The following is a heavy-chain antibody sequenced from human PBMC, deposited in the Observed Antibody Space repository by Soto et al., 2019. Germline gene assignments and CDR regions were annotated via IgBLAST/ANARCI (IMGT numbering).Heavy chain of an antibody. J-gene: IGHJ4*02. CDR2: ISPGSSRT. CDR3: ARGLWGLNYYDSGSYRDDY. Sequence: EVQLVESGGGLVQPGGSLRLSCGVSGITFSTSSMNWVRQAPGKGLEWVSYISPGSSRTYYADSVKGRFTISRDDAKNSLYLQMSSLTDEDTAVYYCARGLWGLNYYDSGSYRDDYWGQGTLVTVSS. V-gene: IGHV3-48*02. D-gene: IGHD3-10*01. CDR1: GITFSTSS.